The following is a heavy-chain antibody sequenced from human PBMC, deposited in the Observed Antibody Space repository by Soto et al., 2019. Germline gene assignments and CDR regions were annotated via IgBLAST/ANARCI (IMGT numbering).Heavy chain of an antibody. D-gene: IGHD3-22*01. CDR3: ARGGGVYYDSSGYYRVMDYYYGMDV. CDR2: INPNSGGT. V-gene: IGHV1-2*04. Sequence: ASVKVSCKASGYTFTGYYMHWVRQDPGQGLEWVGWINPNSGGTNYAQKFQGWVTMTRDTSISTAYMELSRLRSDDTAVYYCARGGGVYYDSSGYYRVMDYYYGMDVWGQGTTVTVSS. J-gene: IGHJ6*02. CDR1: GYTFTGYY.